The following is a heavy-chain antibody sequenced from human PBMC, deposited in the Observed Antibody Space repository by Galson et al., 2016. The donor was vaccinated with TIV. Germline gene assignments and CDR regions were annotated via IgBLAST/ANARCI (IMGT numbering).Heavy chain of an antibody. J-gene: IGHJ4*02. CDR3: AREPRSGNYFDY. CDR2: IYPGDSDT. V-gene: IGHV5-51*03. Sequence: QSGAEVKKPGESLKISCKGSGYSFARYWIGWVRQMPGKGLECMGVIYPGDSDTRYSPTFQGQVTISADKSLSTAYLQWSSLKASDTAMYYCAREPRSGNYFDYWGQGALVTVSS. CDR1: GYSFARYW. D-gene: IGHD2-15*01.